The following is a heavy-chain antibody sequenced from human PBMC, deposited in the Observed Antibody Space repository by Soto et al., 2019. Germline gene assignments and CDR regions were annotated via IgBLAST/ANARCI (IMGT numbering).Heavy chain of an antibody. CDR1: GFTFSSYV. CDR3: AKGKHTEVRGNSYYYGMDV. CDR2: ISYDGSNK. D-gene: IGHD3-10*01. Sequence: HPGGSLRLSCAASGFTFSSYVMHWVRQAPGKGLEWVAVISYDGSNKYYADSVKGRFTISRDNSKNTLYLQMNSLRAEDTAVYYCAKGKHTEVRGNSYYYGMDVWGQGTTVTV. V-gene: IGHV3-30*18. J-gene: IGHJ6*02.